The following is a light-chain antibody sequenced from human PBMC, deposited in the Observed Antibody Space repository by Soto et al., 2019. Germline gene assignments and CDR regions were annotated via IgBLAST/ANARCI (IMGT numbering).Light chain of an antibody. Sequence: QSVLTQPPSVSGAPGQRVTISCTGSSSSIGAGHDVHWYQQFPGTAPKLLIYANNNRPSGVPDRFSGSKSGTSASLAITGLQADDEAHYYCQSQDSSRSKVFGGGTKVTAL. CDR1: SSSIGAGHD. CDR3: QSQDSSRSKV. V-gene: IGLV1-40*01. CDR2: ANN. J-gene: IGLJ2*01.